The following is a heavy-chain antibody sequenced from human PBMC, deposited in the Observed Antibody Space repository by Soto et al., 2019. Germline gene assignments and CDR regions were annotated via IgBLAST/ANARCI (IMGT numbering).Heavy chain of an antibody. CDR3: ARGYGGKHTDS. J-gene: IGHJ4*02. CDR1: GGSINSGGYY. D-gene: IGHD4-17*01. CDR2: IYNSGST. Sequence: QVQLQESGPGLVEPSQTLSLTCTDSGGSINSGGYYWSWIRQHPGKGLEWIGYIYNSGSTYYNPSLKTRVTISIDTSKNQFSLKLRSVTAADTAVFYCARGYGGKHTDSWGQGTLVTVSS. V-gene: IGHV4-31*03.